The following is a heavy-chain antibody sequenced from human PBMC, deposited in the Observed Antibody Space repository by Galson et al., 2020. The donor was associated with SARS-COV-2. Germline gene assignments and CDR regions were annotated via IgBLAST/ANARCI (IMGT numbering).Heavy chain of an antibody. CDR1: GTSFSGYY. CDR2: VTHSGTP. Sequence: SETLSLTCAVEGTSFSGYYWSWIRQPPGKGLEWIGGVTHSGTPTYNPSLKSRVIISVDTSERQVSLTLSAATAADTAVYYCARRGTFRGTGLHSYYFDYWGQGTLVTVSS. J-gene: IGHJ4*02. D-gene: IGHD1-1*01. V-gene: IGHV4-34*01. CDR3: ARRGTFRGTGLHSYYFDY.